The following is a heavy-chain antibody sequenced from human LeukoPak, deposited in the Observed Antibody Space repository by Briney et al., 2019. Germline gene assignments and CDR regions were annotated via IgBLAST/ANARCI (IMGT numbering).Heavy chain of an antibody. CDR3: ARHIYDSSAGDY. Sequence: GESLKISCKGSGYSFTTYWIGWVRQMPGKGLEWMGIIYPGDSDTRYSPSFQGQVTISVDKSISTAYLQWSSLKASDTAMCYCARHIYDSSAGDYWGQGTLITVSS. CDR1: GYSFTTYW. V-gene: IGHV5-51*01. CDR2: IYPGDSDT. J-gene: IGHJ4*02. D-gene: IGHD3-22*01.